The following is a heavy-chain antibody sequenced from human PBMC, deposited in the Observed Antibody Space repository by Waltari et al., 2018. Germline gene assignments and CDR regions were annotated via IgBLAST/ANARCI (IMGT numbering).Heavy chain of an antibody. D-gene: IGHD7-27*01. Sequence: EVPLLASGGGLVKPGGSLRLPCASSGFSFSTYVMNWVRQAPGKGLEWVSSISDAGGIITYADSVKGRFTISRDNSKNTLYLQMNSLRVDDTAVYYCARGSGVDSWGQGTLVTISS. V-gene: IGHV3-23*01. CDR3: ARGSGVDS. CDR2: ISDAGGII. J-gene: IGHJ4*02. CDR1: GFSFSTYV.